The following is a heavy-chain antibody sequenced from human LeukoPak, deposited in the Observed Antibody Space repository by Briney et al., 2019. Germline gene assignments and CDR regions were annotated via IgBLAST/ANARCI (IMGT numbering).Heavy chain of an antibody. CDR2: ISSSSSYI. V-gene: IGHV3-21*04. CDR1: GFTFSSYS. CDR3: ARGDDSGYYDYFDY. J-gene: IGHJ4*02. Sequence: GGFLRLSCAASGFTFSSYSMNWVRQAPGKGLEWVSFISSSSSYIYYADSVKGRFTISRDNAKNTVFLHMNSLRAEDTAMYYCARGDDSGYYDYFDYWGQGALVTVSS. D-gene: IGHD3-22*01.